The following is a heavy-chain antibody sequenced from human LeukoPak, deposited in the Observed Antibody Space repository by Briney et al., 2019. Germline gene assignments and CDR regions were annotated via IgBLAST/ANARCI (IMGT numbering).Heavy chain of an antibody. CDR1: GFTFSSYS. D-gene: IGHD1-26*01. V-gene: IGHV3-21*01. CDR3: AAEKIVGVVFDY. J-gene: IGHJ4*02. Sequence: GGSLRLSCAASGFTFSSYSMNWVRQAPGKGLEWVSSISSSSSYIYYADSVKGRFTISRDNAKNSLYLQMNSLRAEDTAVYYCAAEKIVGVVFDYWGQGTLVTVSS. CDR2: ISSSSSYI.